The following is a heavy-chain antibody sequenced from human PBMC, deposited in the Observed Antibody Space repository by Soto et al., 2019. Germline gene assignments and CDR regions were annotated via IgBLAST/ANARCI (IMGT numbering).Heavy chain of an antibody. CDR3: ARLYNWFDP. CDR2: IYYSGST. J-gene: IGHJ5*02. Sequence: SETLSLTCTVSGCSVSSSSYYWSWIRQPPGKGLEWIGYIYYSGSTNYNPSLKSRVTISVDTSKNQFSLKLSSVTAADTAVYYCARLYNWFDPWGQGTLVTVSS. V-gene: IGHV4-61*01. CDR1: GCSVSSSSYY.